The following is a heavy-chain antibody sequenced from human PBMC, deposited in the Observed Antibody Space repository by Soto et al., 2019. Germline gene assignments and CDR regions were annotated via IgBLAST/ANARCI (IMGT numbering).Heavy chain of an antibody. CDR1: GGSVNSGNYY. D-gene: IGHD1-1*01. J-gene: IGHJ3*02. CDR2: MSHSGGT. Sequence: QVQLQQWGAGLLKPSETLSLTCAVFGGSVNSGNYYWSWIRQPPGKGLEWIGEMSHSGGTHFNPSPKMRVTISVDTSKNQFSLKRSSVTAADTALYYCARVERGTATTVVDAFDIWGPGTMVTVSS. V-gene: IGHV4-34*01. CDR3: ARVERGTATTVVDAFDI.